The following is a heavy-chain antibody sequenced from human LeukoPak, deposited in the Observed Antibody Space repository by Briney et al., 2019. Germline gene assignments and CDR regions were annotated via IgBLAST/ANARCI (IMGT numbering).Heavy chain of an antibody. V-gene: IGHV4-38-2*02. Sequence: SETLSLTCTVSGYSISSGYYWGWIRQPPGKGLEWIGSIYHSGSTYYNPSLKSRVTISVDTSRNQLSLKLSSVTAADTAVYYCTRGSTGYYYDSSGYYPHAFDIWGQGTMVTVSS. CDR1: GYSISSGYY. D-gene: IGHD3-22*01. CDR2: IYHSGST. CDR3: TRGSTGYYYDSSGYYPHAFDI. J-gene: IGHJ3*02.